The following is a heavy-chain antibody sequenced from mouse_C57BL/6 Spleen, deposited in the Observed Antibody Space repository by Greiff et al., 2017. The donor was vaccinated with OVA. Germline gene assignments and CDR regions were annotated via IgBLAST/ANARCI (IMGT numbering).Heavy chain of an antibody. J-gene: IGHJ2*01. CDR2: IHPNSGST. CDR3: ARENYDYVFDY. CDR1: GYTFTSYW. V-gene: IGHV1-64*01. D-gene: IGHD2-4*01. Sequence: QVHVKQSGAELVKPGASVKLSCKASGYTFTSYWMHWVKQRPGQGLEWIGMIHPNSGSTNYNEKFKSKATLTVDKSSSTAYMQLSSLTSEDSAVYYCARENYDYVFDYWGQGTTLTVSS.